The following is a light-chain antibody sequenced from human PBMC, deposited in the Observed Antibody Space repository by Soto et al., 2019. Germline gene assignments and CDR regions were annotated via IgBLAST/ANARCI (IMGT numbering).Light chain of an antibody. Sequence: EIVLTQSPGTLSLSPGERATLSCRASQSVSSSYLAWYQQKPGQAPRHLIYGASSRATGIPDRFSGSGSGTDFTLTISRLEPEDFGVYYCKQYGSSPGFTFGPGTKVDIK. CDR1: QSVSSSY. CDR3: KQYGSSPGFT. V-gene: IGKV3-20*01. J-gene: IGKJ3*01. CDR2: GAS.